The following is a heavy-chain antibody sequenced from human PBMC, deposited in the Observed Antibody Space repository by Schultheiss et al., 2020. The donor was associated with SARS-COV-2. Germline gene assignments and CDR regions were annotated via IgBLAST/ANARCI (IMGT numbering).Heavy chain of an antibody. D-gene: IGHD3-10*01. Sequence: GGSLRLSFAASGFTFSSYAMHWVRQAPGKGLEYVSAISSNGGSTYYANSVKGRFTISRDNSKNTLYLQMGSLRAEDMAVYYCARSQKRTAGSASGSDYWGQGTLVTVSS. J-gene: IGHJ4*02. CDR3: ARSQKRTAGSASGSDY. V-gene: IGHV3-64*01. CDR2: ISSNGGST. CDR1: GFTFSSYA.